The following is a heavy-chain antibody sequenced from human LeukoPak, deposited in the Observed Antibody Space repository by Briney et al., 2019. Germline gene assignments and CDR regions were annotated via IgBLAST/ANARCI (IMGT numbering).Heavy chain of an antibody. CDR2: IYCSGSGST. Sequence: PSETLSLTCTVSGDSISSRSYYWGWIRQPPGTGLEWIGSIYCSGSGSTYYNPSLKSRVTISVDTSKNQFSLKLSSVTAADTAVYYCARARYQRSSVDPWGQGTLVTVSS. D-gene: IGHD2-2*01. CDR1: GDSISSRSYY. J-gene: IGHJ5*02. V-gene: IGHV4-39*07. CDR3: ARARYQRSSVDP.